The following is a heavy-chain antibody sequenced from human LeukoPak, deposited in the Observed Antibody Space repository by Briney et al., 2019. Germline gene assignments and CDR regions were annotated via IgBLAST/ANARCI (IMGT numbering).Heavy chain of an antibody. CDR3: AKDKTPLMVYAMPDY. Sequence: GGSLRLSCAASGFTFSSYAVSWVRQAPGKGLEWVSGISWNSGSIGYADSVKGRFTISRDNAENSLYLQMNSLRAEDTALYYCAKDKTPLMVYAMPDYWGQGTLVTVSS. CDR2: ISWNSGSI. D-gene: IGHD2-8*01. J-gene: IGHJ4*02. V-gene: IGHV3-9*01. CDR1: GFTFSSYA.